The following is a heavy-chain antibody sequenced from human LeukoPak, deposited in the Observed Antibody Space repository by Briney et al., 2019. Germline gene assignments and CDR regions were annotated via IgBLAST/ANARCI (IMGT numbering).Heavy chain of an antibody. V-gene: IGHV3-23*01. D-gene: IGHD3-10*01. J-gene: IGHJ4*02. CDR1: GFIFSTYP. Sequence: GGSLRLSCAASGFIFSTYPMSWVRQAPGKGLEWVSAITGSGDSTFYADSVKGRCTISRDNSKNTLYLQMNSLRAEDTAVYYCAKPPQYYGLFDYWGQGTLVTVSS. CDR2: ITGSGDST. CDR3: AKPPQYYGLFDY.